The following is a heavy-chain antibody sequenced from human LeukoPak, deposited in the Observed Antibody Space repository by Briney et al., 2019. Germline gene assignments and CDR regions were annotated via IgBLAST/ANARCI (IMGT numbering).Heavy chain of an antibody. V-gene: IGHV3-13*01. J-gene: IGHJ4*02. CDR3: AKGGSSWYWDY. Sequence: GGSLRLSCAASGFTFSSHDMHWVRQATGKGLEWVSTIGTAGDTYYPGSVKGRFTISRDISKNTLYLQMNSLRAEDTAIYYCAKGGSSWYWDYWGQGTLVTVFS. CDR2: IGTAGDT. CDR1: GFTFSSHD. D-gene: IGHD6-13*01.